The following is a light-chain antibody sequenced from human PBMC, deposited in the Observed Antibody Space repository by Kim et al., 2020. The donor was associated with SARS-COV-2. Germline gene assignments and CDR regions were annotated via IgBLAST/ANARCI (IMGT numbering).Light chain of an antibody. CDR1: QDIVNY. J-gene: IGKJ4*01. CDR2: DAS. V-gene: IGKV1-33*01. CDR3: QQYDSLPLT. Sequence: DIQMTQSPSSLTASVGDRVTITCQASQDIVNYLNWYQQRPGKAPKLLIYDASTLETGVPSRFSGGGYGTDFTLTISSLQPEDVATYYCQQYDSLPLTFGGGTKVDIK.